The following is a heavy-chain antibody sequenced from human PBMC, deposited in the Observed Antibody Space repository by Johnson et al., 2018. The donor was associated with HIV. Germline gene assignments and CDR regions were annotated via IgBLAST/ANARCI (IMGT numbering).Heavy chain of an antibody. D-gene: IGHD2-21*02. CDR1: GFTVSSNY. CDR3: ARPHIVVVTAGYAFDI. J-gene: IGHJ3*02. CDR2: IYSGGST. Sequence: EVQLVESGGGVVQPGRSLRLSCAASGFTVSSNYMSWVRQAPGKGLEWVSVIYSGGSTYYADSVKGRFTISRDNSKNTLYLQMNSLRAEDTAVYYCARPHIVVVTAGYAFDIWGQGTMVTVSS. V-gene: IGHV3-66*02.